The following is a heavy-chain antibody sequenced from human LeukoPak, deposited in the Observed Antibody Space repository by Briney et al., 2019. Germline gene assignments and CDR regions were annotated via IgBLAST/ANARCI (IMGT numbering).Heavy chain of an antibody. CDR1: GFTFDDYA. Sequence: HPGGSLRLSCAVSGFTFDDYAMHWVRQVPGKGLEWVSSISSTGGTTYYADSVKGRFTISRDNSKNTLYLQMNSLRAEDTAIYYCAKNGDRGAYCTGGTCYPYFYYYMDVWGKGTTVTI. V-gene: IGHV3-23*01. CDR3: AKNGDRGAYCTGGTCYPYFYYYMDV. CDR2: ISSTGGTT. D-gene: IGHD2-15*01. J-gene: IGHJ6*03.